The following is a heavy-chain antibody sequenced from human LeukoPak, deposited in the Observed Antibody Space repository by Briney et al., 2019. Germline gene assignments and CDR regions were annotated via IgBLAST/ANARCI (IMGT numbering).Heavy chain of an antibody. J-gene: IGHJ2*01. CDR1: GGSFSGYY. V-gene: IGHV4-34*01. CDR2: INHSGSA. Sequence: SETLSLTCAVSGGSFSGYYWTWIRQPPGKGLEWIGEINHSGSANYNPSLKSRVTISLDTSKNQFSLQLNSVTPEDTAVYYCARETSNWGSKGWYFDLWGRGTLVTVSS. D-gene: IGHD7-27*01. CDR3: ARETSNWGSKGWYFDL.